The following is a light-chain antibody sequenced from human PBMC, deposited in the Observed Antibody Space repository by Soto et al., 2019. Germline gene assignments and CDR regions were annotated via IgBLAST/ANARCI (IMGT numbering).Light chain of an antibody. CDR2: TIS. CDR3: MQSAHWAWT. V-gene: IGKV2-30*01. CDR1: QGLVLSDGNTY. J-gene: IGKJ1*01. Sequence: DVVMTQSPLSLPVPLGQPASISCRSSQGLVLSDGNTYLSWFHQRPGQSPRRLIYTISDRASGVQDRFSGSGSGTDFTVKISGLEAEDVGVYYCMQSAHWAWTFGPGTKV.